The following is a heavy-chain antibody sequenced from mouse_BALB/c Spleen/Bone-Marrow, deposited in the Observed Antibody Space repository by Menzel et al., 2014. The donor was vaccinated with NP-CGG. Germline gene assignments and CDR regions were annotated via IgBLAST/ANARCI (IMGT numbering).Heavy chain of an antibody. CDR1: GYTFTSIW. CDR3: SSRLLGLDD. J-gene: IGHJ2*01. CDR2: TDPYDSIT. V-gene: IGHV1-74*01. D-gene: IGHD3-3*01. Sequence: QVQLQQSGADLVRPGDSVKSSCKASGYTFTSIWLNWVKQRSDLGLEWIGRTDPYDSITHYNRFFKDKAILTVDKSSNTAYMQLNSLASYDCAVDNYSSRLLGLDDWGEGTTLTVSS.